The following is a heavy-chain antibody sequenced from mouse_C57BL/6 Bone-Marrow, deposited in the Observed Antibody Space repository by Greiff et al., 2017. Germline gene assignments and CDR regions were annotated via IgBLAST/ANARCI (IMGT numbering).Heavy chain of an antibody. CDR1: GFTFSSYA. J-gene: IGHJ4*01. Sequence: EVMLVESGGGLVKPGGSLKLSCAASGFTFSSYAMSWVRQTPEKRLEWVATISDGGSYTYYPDNVKGRFTISRDNAKNNLYLQMSHLKSEDTAMYYCARDGPTIVTRMDYWGQGTSVTVSS. CDR3: ARDGPTIVTRMDY. V-gene: IGHV5-4*01. D-gene: IGHD2-5*01. CDR2: ISDGGSYT.